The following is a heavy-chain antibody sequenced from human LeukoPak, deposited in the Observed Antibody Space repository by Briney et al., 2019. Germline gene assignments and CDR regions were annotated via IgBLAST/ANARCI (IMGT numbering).Heavy chain of an antibody. CDR1: GFTFSSYA. CDR3: ARGYSSSSWVGWFDY. Sequence: GGSLRLSCAASGFTFSSYAMHWVRQAPGKGLEWVAVISYDGSNKYYADSVKGRFTISRDNSKNTLYLQMNSLRAEDTAVYYCARGYSSSSWVGWFDYWGQGTLVTVSS. D-gene: IGHD6-6*01. J-gene: IGHJ4*02. CDR2: ISYDGSNK. V-gene: IGHV3-30*04.